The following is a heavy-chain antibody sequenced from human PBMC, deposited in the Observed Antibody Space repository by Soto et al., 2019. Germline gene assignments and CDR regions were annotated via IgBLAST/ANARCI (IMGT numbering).Heavy chain of an antibody. V-gene: IGHV1-69*01. D-gene: IGHD6-6*01. Sequence: QVQLVQSGAEVKKPGSSVKVSCKASGGTFSSYAISWVRQTPGQGLEWMGGIIPIFGTANYAQKFQGRVTITADESTSTAYMELSSLRSEDTAVYYCARVDSSSSGYYYYGMDVWGQGTTVTVSS. CDR1: GGTFSSYA. CDR3: ARVDSSSSGYYYYGMDV. J-gene: IGHJ6*02. CDR2: IIPIFGTA.